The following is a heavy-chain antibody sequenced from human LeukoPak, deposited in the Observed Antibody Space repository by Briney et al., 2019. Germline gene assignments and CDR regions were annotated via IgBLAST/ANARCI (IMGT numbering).Heavy chain of an antibody. J-gene: IGHJ5*02. CDR3: ACHDLNSGSHNPGWFDP. D-gene: IGHD1-26*01. V-gene: IGHV4-34*01. CDR2: INHSGST. Sequence: SETLSLICAVYGRSFSGYYWSWIRQPPGKGLEWIGEINHSGSTNYNPSLKSRVTISVDTSKNQFSLKLSSVTAADTAVYYCACHDLNSGSHNPGWFDPWGQGTLVTVSS. CDR1: GRSFSGYY.